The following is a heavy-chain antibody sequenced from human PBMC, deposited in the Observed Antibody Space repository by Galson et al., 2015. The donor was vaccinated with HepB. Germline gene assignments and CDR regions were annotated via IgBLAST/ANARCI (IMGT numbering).Heavy chain of an antibody. CDR2: ISSSSSYT. D-gene: IGHD3/OR15-3a*01. Sequence: SLRLSCAASGFTFSDYYMSWIRQAPGKGLEWVSYISSSSSYTNYADSVKGRFTISRDNAKNSLYLQMNSLRAEDTAVYYCAREGLVIIQDGYFDYWGQGTLVTVSS. V-gene: IGHV3-11*06. CDR3: AREGLVIIQDGYFDY. J-gene: IGHJ4*02. CDR1: GFTFSDYY.